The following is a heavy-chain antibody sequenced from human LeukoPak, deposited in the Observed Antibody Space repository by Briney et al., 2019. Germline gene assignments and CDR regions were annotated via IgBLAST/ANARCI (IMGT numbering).Heavy chain of an antibody. CDR3: ASGARGTDYYYYDSSGYRGDDAFDI. V-gene: IGHV4-34*01. J-gene: IGHJ3*02. CDR1: GGFFSGYY. Sequence: SETLSLTCAVYGGFFSGYYWSWIRQPPGKGLEWIGEINHSGSTNYNPSLKSRVTISVDTSKNQFSLKLSSVTAADTAVYYCASGARGTDYYYYDSSGYRGDDAFDIWGQGTMVTVSS. D-gene: IGHD3-22*01. CDR2: INHSGST.